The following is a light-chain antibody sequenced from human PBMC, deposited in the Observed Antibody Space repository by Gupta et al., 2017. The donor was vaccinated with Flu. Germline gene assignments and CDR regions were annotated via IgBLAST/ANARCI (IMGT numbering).Light chain of an antibody. CDR1: SSNIGAGSD. CDR2: GNS. J-gene: IGLJ1*01. Sequence: QSVLTQPPSVSGAPGQRVTISRTGSSSNIGAGSDVPWYQQLPGTAPKLLIYGNSNRPSGVPDRFSGSKSGTSASLAIPGLQAEDEADYYCQSYDSSLSGYFFGTGTKVTVL. V-gene: IGLV1-40*01. CDR3: QSYDSSLSGYF.